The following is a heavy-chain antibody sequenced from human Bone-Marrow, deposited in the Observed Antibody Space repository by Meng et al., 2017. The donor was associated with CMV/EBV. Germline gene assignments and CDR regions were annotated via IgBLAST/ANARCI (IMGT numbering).Heavy chain of an antibody. CDR3: ARGRRRIVGATD. V-gene: IGHV4-39*01. D-gene: IGHD1-26*01. CDR2: IYYSGST. J-gene: IGHJ4*02. CDR1: GGSISSSSHY. Sequence: GSLRLSCTVSGGSISSSSHYWGWIRQPPGKGLEWIGSIYYSGSTYYNPSLKSRVTISVDTSKNQFSLKLSSVTAADTAVYYCARGRRRIVGATDWGQGTLVTVSS.